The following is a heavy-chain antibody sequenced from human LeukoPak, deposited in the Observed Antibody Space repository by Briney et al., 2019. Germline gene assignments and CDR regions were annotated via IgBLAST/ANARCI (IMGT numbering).Heavy chain of an antibody. CDR3: VRDLSGDYSPY. J-gene: IGHJ4*02. CDR1: GFTFGDYG. CDR2: IGTGSSDI. V-gene: IGHV3-21*05. D-gene: IGHD4-17*01. Sequence: GGSLRLSCVGSGFTFGDYGMSWVRQAPGEGLELVSFIGTGSSDIYYADSVKGRFTISRDNAKDSLYLQMNSLRAEDTAVYYCVRDLSGDYSPYWGQGTLVTVSS.